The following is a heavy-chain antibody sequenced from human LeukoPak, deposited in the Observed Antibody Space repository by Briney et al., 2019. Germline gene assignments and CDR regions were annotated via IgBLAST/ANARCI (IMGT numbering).Heavy chain of an antibody. V-gene: IGHV3-11*01. J-gene: IGHJ3*02. Sequence: GGSLRLSCAASGFTFSDYYVSWIRQAPGKGLEWVSYISSAGGALYYADSVKGRFTISRDNARKSLYLQMNSLRAEDTAVYYCARVDAHDAFDIWGQGTMVTVSS. CDR2: ISSAGGAL. D-gene: IGHD2-2*01. CDR1: GFTFSDYY. CDR3: ARVDAHDAFDI.